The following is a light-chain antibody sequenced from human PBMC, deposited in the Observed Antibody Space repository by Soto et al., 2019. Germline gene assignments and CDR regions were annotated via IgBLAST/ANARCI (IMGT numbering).Light chain of an antibody. J-gene: IGKJ1*01. Sequence: PPILTVNPGERATLSCRASETINTNVAWYQLRAGQVPRLLIYGASTRAAGVSARFSGGGSGTEFTLTISSLQFEEFAEYHCPEYTSQSWTFAPGTKVYI. V-gene: IGKV3-15*01. CDR2: GAS. CDR3: PEYTSQSWT. CDR1: ETINTN.